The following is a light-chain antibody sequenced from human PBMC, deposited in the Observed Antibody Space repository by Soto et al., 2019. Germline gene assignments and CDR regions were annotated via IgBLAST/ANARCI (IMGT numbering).Light chain of an antibody. Sequence: QSALTQPASVSGSPGQSITISCTGTSSDVGGYNYVSWYQQHPGKAPKLMIYEVSNRPSGVSNRFSGSKSGNTASLTISGLQAEDAADYYCRSYTSSSTLVFGGGTKVTVL. V-gene: IGLV2-14*01. J-gene: IGLJ3*02. CDR2: EVS. CDR3: RSYTSSSTLV. CDR1: SSDVGGYNY.